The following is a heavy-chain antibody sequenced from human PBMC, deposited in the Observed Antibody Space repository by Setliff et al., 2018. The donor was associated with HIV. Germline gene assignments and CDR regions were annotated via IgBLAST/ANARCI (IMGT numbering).Heavy chain of an antibody. D-gene: IGHD5-12*01. V-gene: IGHV2-70*12. J-gene: IGHJ3*02. CDR1: GFSLNTAGMS. Sequence: GSGPTLVNPTQTLTLTCTFSGFSLNTAGMSVSWVRQPPGKALEWLVRIDWDDEKYYLKSRLTITKDTSKNQVVLTMTNMDPVDTATYYCAHKSGYDAFDIWGQGTMVTVSS. CDR2: IDWDDEK. CDR3: AHKSGYDAFDI.